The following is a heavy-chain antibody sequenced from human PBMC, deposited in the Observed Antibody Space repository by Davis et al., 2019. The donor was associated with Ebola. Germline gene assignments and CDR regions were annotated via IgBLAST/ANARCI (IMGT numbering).Heavy chain of an antibody. V-gene: IGHV4-4*02. CDR1: GGSISSSHW. CDR2: IYHSGST. J-gene: IGHJ6*04. D-gene: IGHD3-10*01. CDR3: ARGGFGLSGMDV. Sequence: SCAVSGGSISSSHWWSWVRQPPGKGLEWIGEIYHSGSTNYSPSLKSRVTMSVDKSKNQFSLKLTSVTAADTAVYYCARGGFGLSGMDVWGKGTTVTVSS.